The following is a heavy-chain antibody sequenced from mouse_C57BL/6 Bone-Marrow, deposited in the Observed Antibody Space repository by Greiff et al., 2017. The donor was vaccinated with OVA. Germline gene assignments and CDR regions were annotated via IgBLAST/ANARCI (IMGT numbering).Heavy chain of an antibody. CDR1: GYTFTSYW. J-gene: IGHJ2*01. V-gene: IGHV1-74*01. Sequence: QVQLQQPGAELVKPGASVKVSCKASGYTFTSYWMHWVKQRPGQGLEWIGRIHPSDSDTTYNQKLKGKATLHVAKSSSTAHMQLSSLTSEDSSVYYCAIRYYEAFDYWGQGTTLTVSS. CDR3: AIRYYEAFDY. D-gene: IGHD1-1*02. CDR2: IHPSDSDT.